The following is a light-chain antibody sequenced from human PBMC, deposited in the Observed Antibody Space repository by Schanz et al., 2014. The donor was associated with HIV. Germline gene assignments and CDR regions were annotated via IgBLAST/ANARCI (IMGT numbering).Light chain of an antibody. Sequence: SSELTQPPSVSVAPGKTARITCGGNYIGSKSVHWYQQRPGQAPVLVIYYDNDRPSGIPERFSGSKSGNTATLTITRVEAGDEADYYCQVWDTSSDLVVFGGGTKLTV. CDR3: QVWDTSSDLVV. J-gene: IGLJ2*01. CDR1: YIGSKS. CDR2: YDN. V-gene: IGLV3-21*04.